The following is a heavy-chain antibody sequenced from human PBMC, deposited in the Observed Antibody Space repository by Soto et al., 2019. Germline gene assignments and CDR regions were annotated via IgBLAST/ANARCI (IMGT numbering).Heavy chain of an antibody. V-gene: IGHV3-23*01. CDR3: AKELYGSGNPIDY. Sequence: GGSLRLSCAASGVTFSSYSMSWVRQAPGKGLEWVSAISGSGGSTYYADSVKGRFTISRDNSKNTLYLQMNSLRAEDTAVYYCAKELYGSGNPIDYWGQGTLVTVSS. J-gene: IGHJ4*02. D-gene: IGHD3-10*01. CDR2: ISGSGGST. CDR1: GVTFSSYS.